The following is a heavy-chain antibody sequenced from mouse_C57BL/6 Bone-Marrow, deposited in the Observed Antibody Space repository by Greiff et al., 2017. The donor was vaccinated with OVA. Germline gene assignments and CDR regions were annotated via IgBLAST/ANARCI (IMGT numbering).Heavy chain of an antibody. CDR3: TTCFDYDYVYAMDY. Sequence: EVQLQQSGAELVRPGASVKLSCTASGFNIKDDYMHWVKQRPEQGLEWIGWIDPENGDTEYASKFQGKATITADTSSNTAYLQLSSLTSEDTAVYYCTTCFDYDYVYAMDYWGQGTSVTVSS. CDR1: GFNIKDDY. J-gene: IGHJ4*01. CDR2: IDPENGDT. D-gene: IGHD2-4*01. V-gene: IGHV14-4*01.